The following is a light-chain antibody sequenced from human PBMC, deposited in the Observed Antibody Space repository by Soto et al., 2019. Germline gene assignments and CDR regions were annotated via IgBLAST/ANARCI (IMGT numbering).Light chain of an antibody. V-gene: IGKV3-15*01. J-gene: IGKJ5*01. CDR2: DIS. CDR3: QQYNNWPS. Sequence: EVVMTQSPATMAMSPGERATRSSRASQTVSRNLAWYQQRPGQAPRLLIYDISNRAAGVPARFSGSGSGTEFTLTVRSLQSEDFAVYFRQQYNNWPSFGQGTRLEI. CDR1: QTVSRN.